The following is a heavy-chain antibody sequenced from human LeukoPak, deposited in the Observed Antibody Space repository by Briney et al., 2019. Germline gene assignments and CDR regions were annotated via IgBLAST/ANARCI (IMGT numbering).Heavy chain of an antibody. CDR3: ARLRGATMPNPFDY. J-gene: IGHJ4*02. Sequence: GESLKISCKGFGYSFTNYWIGWVRQMPGKGLEWMGIIYPDDSDTRPSPTFQGQVTISADKSISTAYLQWSSLGASDTAMYYCARLRGATMPNPFDYWGQGTLVTVSS. CDR1: GYSFTNYW. D-gene: IGHD1-26*01. CDR2: IYPDDSDT. V-gene: IGHV5-51*01.